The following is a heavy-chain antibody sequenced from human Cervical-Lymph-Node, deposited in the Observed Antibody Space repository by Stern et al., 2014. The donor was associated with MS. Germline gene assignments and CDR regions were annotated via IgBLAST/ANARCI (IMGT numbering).Heavy chain of an antibody. V-gene: IGHV5-51*04. Sequence: VQLVQSGAEVKKPGESLTISCKASGYIFTHYWIAWVRQMPGKGLEWMGVIFPGDSDTRDTPSSQGQFTIPADNPITPAYLHWSSLKASDTAIYYCARSKPLYLYDDGGRFHYELDAFDVWGHGTMVVVSS. CDR1: GYIFTHYW. CDR3: ARSKPLYLYDDGGRFHYELDAFDV. CDR2: IFPGDSDT. D-gene: IGHD3-16*01. J-gene: IGHJ3*01.